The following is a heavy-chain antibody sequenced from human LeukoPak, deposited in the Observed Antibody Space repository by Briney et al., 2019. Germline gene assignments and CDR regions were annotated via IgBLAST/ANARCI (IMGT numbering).Heavy chain of an antibody. J-gene: IGHJ4*02. CDR2: ISGSGGST. D-gene: IGHD2-21*02. CDR1: GFTFSSYA. Sequence: GGSLRLSCAASGFTFSSYAMSWVRQAPGKGLEWVSAISGSGGSTYYADSVKGRFTISRDNSKNTLYLQMNSLRAEDTAVYYCARAPVVVTALDYWGQGTLVTVSS. CDR3: ARAPVVVTALDY. V-gene: IGHV3-23*01.